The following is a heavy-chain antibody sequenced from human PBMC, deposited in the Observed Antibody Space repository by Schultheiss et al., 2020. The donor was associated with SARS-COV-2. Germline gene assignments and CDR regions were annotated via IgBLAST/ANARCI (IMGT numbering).Heavy chain of an antibody. Sequence: SETLSLTCTVSGGSISSYYWSWIRQPPGKGLEWIGYIYHSGSTYYNPSLKSRVTISVDTSKNQFSLKLSSVTAADTAVYYCARSYCSSTSCSNYFDYWGQGTLVTVSS. V-gene: IGHV4-4*09. CDR1: GGSISSYY. J-gene: IGHJ4*02. D-gene: IGHD2-2*01. CDR3: ARSYCSSTSCSNYFDY. CDR2: IYHSGST.